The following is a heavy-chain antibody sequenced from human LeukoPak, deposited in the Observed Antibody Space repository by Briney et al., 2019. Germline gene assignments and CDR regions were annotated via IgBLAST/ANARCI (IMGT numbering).Heavy chain of an antibody. Sequence: ASVKVSCKASGYTFTGYYMHWVRQAPGQGLEWMGWINPNSGGTNYAQKFQGRVTMTRDTSISTAYMELRSLRSDDTAVYYCARDSWRYCSGGSCYLPLDYWGQGTLVTVSS. CDR2: INPNSGGT. V-gene: IGHV1-2*02. CDR1: GYTFTGYY. D-gene: IGHD2-15*01. CDR3: ARDSWRYCSGGSCYLPLDY. J-gene: IGHJ4*02.